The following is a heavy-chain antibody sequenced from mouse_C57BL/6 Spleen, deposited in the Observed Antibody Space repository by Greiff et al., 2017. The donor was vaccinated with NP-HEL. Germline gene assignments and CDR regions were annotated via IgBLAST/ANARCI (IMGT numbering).Heavy chain of an antibody. CDR2: IYPGDGDT. CDR1: GYAFSSSW. J-gene: IGHJ2*01. Sequence: QVQLQQSGPELVKPGASVKISCKASGYAFSSSWMNWVKQRPGKGLEWIGRIYPGDGDTNYNGKFKGKATLTADKSSSTAYMQLSSLTSEDSAVYFGARGGCYFDYWGQGTTLTVSS. CDR3: ARGGCYFDY. V-gene: IGHV1-82*01. D-gene: IGHD3-3*01.